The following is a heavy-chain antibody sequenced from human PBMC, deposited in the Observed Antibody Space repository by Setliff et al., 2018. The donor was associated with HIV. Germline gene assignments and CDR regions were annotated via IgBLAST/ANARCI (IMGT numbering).Heavy chain of an antibody. V-gene: IGHV4-31*03. Sequence: KASETLSLTCTVSGGSISSGGYYWNWIRQHPGKGLEWIRYIFYNENTQYDPSLKSRVSMSVDTSQNQFSLNLRTVTAADTAVYYCATSPAGEILGSRPFYFDYWGQGTLVTVSS. D-gene: IGHD1-26*01. CDR1: GGSISSGGYY. J-gene: IGHJ4*02. CDR3: ATSPAGEILGSRPFYFDY. CDR2: IFYNENT.